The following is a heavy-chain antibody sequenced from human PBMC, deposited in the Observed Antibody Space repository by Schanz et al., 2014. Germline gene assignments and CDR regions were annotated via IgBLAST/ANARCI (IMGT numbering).Heavy chain of an antibody. D-gene: IGHD3-22*01. V-gene: IGHV3-53*01. CDR3: AKIRYDSSGYYLPYYGMDV. CDR2: IYSGDNT. J-gene: IGHJ6*02. Sequence: EMQLVESGGGLIQPGGSLRLSCAASGFTVTSYYMSWVRQAPGKGLEWVSVIYSGDNTYYADSVKGRFTISRDNSKNTVYLQMNSLRAEDTAVYFCAKIRYDSSGYYLPYYGMDVWGQGTTVIVSS. CDR1: GFTVTSYY.